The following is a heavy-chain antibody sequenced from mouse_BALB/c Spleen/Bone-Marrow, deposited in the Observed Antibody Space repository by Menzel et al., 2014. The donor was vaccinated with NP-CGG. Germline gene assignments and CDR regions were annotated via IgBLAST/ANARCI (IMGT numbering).Heavy chain of an antibody. V-gene: IGHV1-69*02. CDR2: IYPSDSYT. D-gene: IGHD1-1*02. J-gene: IGHJ3*01. CDR3: TRDDGGFAY. CDR1: GYTFTSYW. Sequence: QVQLQQSGTDLVRPGASVKLSCKASGYTFTSYWINWVKQRPGQGLEWIGNIYPSDSYTNYNQKFKDKATLTVDKSSSTAYTHLSSPTSEDSAVYYCTRDDGGFAYWGQGTLVTVSA.